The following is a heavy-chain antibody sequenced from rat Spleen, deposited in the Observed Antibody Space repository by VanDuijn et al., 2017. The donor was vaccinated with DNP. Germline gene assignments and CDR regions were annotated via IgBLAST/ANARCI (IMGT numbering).Heavy chain of an antibody. V-gene: IGHV5-25*01. Sequence: EVQLVESGGGLVQPGRSMKLSCAASGFTFSNYDMAWVRQAPTQGLEWVASISGGNTNTYYVDSVKGRFTISRDDAQSTLYLQMDSLRSEDTATYYCTRHRTIMPYYYAMDAWGQGASVTVSS. J-gene: IGHJ4*01. CDR2: ISGGNTNT. D-gene: IGHD1-12*01. CDR3: TRHRTIMPYYYAMDA. CDR1: GFTFSNYD.